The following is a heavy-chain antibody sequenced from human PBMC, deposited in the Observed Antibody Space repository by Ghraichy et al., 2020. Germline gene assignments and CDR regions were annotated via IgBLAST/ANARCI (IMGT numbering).Heavy chain of an antibody. V-gene: IGHV1-18*01. CDR2: ISAYNGNT. Sequence: ASVKVSCKASGYTFTSYGISWVRQAPGQGLEWMGWISAYNGNTNYAQKLQGRVTMTTDTSTSTAYMELRSLRSDDTAVYYCARDFEGYCSGGSCYSGGMDVWGQGTTVTVSS. J-gene: IGHJ6*02. CDR3: ARDFEGYCSGGSCYSGGMDV. D-gene: IGHD2-15*01. CDR1: GYTFTSYG.